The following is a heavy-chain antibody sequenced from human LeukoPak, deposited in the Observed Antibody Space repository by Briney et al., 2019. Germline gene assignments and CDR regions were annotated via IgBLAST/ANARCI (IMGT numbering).Heavy chain of an antibody. J-gene: IGHJ4*02. CDR1: GFTFSSYA. CDR2: ISGSGGST. D-gene: IGHD3-10*01. V-gene: IGHV3-23*01. CDR3: AKDSGYGSGSYSPPGNY. Sequence: GGSLRLSCAASGFTFSSYAMSWVRQAPGKGLEWVSAISGSGGSTYYADSVKGRFTISRDNSKNTLYLQMNSLRAEDTAVYYCAKDSGYGSGSYSPPGNYWGQGALVTVSS.